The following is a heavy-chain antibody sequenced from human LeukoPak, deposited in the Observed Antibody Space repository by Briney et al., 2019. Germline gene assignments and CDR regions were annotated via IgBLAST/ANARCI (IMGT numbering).Heavy chain of an antibody. CDR1: GFTFSSYA. CDR3: ARDSGVGASTFDY. J-gene: IGHJ4*02. Sequence: PGGSLRLSCAASGFTFSSYAMHWVRQAPGKGLEYVSAISSNGGSTYYANSVKGRFTISRDNSKNTLYLQMGSLRAEDMAVYYCARDSGVGASTFDYWGQGTLVTVSS. CDR2: ISSNGGST. D-gene: IGHD1-26*01. V-gene: IGHV3-64*01.